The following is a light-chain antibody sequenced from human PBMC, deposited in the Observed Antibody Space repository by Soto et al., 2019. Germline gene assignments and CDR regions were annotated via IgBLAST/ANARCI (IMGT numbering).Light chain of an antibody. CDR2: GAS. V-gene: IGKV3-20*01. J-gene: IGKJ2*01. Sequence: VLPQSPDTLSLSPGDRATLSCRASQSVRSTFLAWYQQKPGQAPRLLIYGASNRAAGIPERFSGSASGTEFTLTISRLEPDDSAVYYCQQYHDSPMNTFGPGTKVEMK. CDR3: QQYHDSPMNT. CDR1: QSVRSTF.